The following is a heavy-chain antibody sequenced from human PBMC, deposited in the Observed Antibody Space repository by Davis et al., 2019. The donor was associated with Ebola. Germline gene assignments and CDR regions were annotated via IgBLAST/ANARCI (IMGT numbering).Heavy chain of an antibody. CDR3: ARVANGWSAGEFWYFDL. CDR2: INYDGKT. D-gene: IGHD3-10*01. CDR1: GGSVYGNY. Sequence: PSQTLSLTCAVNGGSVYGNYWTWIRQSPGKGLEWIGAINYDGKTNYDASFRSRAILSVDTTKNQLFLTLTSVTAADSAVYYCARVANGWSAGEFWYFDLWGRGVLFTVSS. V-gene: IGHV4-34*01. J-gene: IGHJ2*01.